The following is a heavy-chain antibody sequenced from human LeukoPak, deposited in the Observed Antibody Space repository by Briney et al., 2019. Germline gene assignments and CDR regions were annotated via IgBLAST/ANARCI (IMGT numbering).Heavy chain of an antibody. CDR1: GFPFAPFW. CDR2: MNRDGSEV. V-gene: IGHV3-7*05. J-gene: IGHJ2*01. D-gene: IGHD3-10*01. CDR3: AKSMVSGSSHWYFDL. Sequence: GGSLRLSCAASGFPFAPFWMTWVRQAPGKGPEFVATMNRDGSEVAYGNSVRGRFTISRDNSKNSLYLQMNSLRTEDTALYYCAKSMVSGSSHWYFDLWGRGTLVTVSS.